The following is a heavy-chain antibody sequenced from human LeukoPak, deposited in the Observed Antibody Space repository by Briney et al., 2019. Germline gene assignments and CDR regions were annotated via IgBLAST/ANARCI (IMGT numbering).Heavy chain of an antibody. Sequence: SGTLSLTCAASDGSFRGYYWNWIRQPPGKGLEWAGEIHSSGRTNYNPSLKSRLTLSVDTSKYQFSLKLSSVTAADTAVYYCARGRNYYESSGFYYYFDYWGQGTLVTVAS. CDR3: ARGRNYYESSGFYYYFDY. V-gene: IGHV4-34*01. J-gene: IGHJ4*02. CDR1: DGSFRGYY. CDR2: IHSSGRT. D-gene: IGHD3-22*01.